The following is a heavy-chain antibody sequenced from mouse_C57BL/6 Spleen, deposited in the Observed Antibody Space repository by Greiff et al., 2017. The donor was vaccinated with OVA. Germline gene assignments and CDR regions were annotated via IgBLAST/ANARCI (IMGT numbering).Heavy chain of an antibody. D-gene: IGHD2-4*01. V-gene: IGHV5-17*01. J-gene: IGHJ3*01. CDR2: ISSGSSTI. Sequence: EVKLVESGGGLVKPGGSLKLSCAASGFTFSDYGMHWVRQAPEKGLEWVAYISSGSSTIYYADTVKGRFTISRDNAKNTLFLQMTSLRSEDTAMYYCARPGDYFFAYWGQGTLVTVSA. CDR3: ARPGDYFFAY. CDR1: GFTFSDYG.